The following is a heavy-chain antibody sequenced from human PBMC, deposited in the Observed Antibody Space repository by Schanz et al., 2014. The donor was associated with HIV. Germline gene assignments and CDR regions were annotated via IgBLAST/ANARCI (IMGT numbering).Heavy chain of an antibody. CDR2: IYYSGNT. CDR1: GGSIISGDYY. CDR3: ARGSRWNINWFDP. V-gene: IGHV4-30-4*08. J-gene: IGHJ5*02. D-gene: IGHD1-1*01. Sequence: QVQLQESGPGLVKPSETLSLTCTVSGGSIISGDYYWTWIRQHPGKGLEWIGYIYYSGNTHYNPSLRGRLPIPVDTSKTQFSLKLSSVPAADTAVYYCARGSRWNINWFDPWGQGTLVTVSS.